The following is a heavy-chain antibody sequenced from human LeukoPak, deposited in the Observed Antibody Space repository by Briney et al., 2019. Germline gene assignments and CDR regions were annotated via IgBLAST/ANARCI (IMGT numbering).Heavy chain of an antibody. CDR3: ARDSGSYSDAFDI. D-gene: IGHD1-26*01. V-gene: IGHV4-31*03. Sequence: TLSLTCTVSGGSISSGGYYWSWIRQHPGKGLEWIGYIYYSGSTYYNPSLKSRVTISVDTSKNQFSLKLSSVTAADTAVYYCARDSGSYSDAFDIWGQGTMVTVSS. CDR2: IYYSGST. J-gene: IGHJ3*02. CDR1: GGSISSGGYY.